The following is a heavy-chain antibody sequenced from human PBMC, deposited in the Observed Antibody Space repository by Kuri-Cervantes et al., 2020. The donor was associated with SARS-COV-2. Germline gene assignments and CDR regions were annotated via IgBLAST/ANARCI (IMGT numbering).Heavy chain of an antibody. CDR3: ARETYLYSSGWFSNFDY. CDR2: INPNSGGT. CDR1: GYTFTGYY. Sequence: ASVKVSCKASGYTFTGYYMHWVRQAPGQGLEWMGWINPNSGGTNYAQKFQGRVTMTRDTSIGTAYMELSRLRSDDTAVYYCARETYLYSSGWFSNFDYWGQGTLVTVSS. D-gene: IGHD6-19*01. V-gene: IGHV1-2*02. J-gene: IGHJ4*02.